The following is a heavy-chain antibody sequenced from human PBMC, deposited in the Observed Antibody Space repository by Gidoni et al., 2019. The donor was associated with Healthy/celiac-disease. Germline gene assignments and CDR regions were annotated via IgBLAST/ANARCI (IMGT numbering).Heavy chain of an antibody. CDR2: INAGNGNT. CDR3: ARVTYYYDSSLNY. J-gene: IGHJ4*02. D-gene: IGHD3-22*01. V-gene: IGHV1-3*01. Sequence: QAPGQRLEWMGWINAGNGNTKYSQKFQGRVTITRDTSASTAYMELSSLRSEDTAVYYCARVTYYYDSSLNYWGQGTLLPSPQ.